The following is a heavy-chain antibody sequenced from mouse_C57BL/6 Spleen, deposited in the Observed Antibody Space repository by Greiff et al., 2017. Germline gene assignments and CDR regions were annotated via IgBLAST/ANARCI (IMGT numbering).Heavy chain of an antibody. CDR1: GYTFTDYE. D-gene: IGHD1-1*01. CDR2: IDPETGGT. CDR3: TRGGTGATGGY. Sequence: QVQLKESGAELVRPGASVTLSCKASGYTFTDYEMHWVKQTPVHGLEWIGAIDPETGGTAYNQKFKGKAILTADKSSSTAYMELRSLTSEDSAVYYCTRGGTGATGGYWGQGTTLTVSS. J-gene: IGHJ2*01. V-gene: IGHV1-15*01.